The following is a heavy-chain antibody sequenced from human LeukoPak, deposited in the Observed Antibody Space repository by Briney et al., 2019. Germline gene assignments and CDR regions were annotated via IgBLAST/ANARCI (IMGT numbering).Heavy chain of an antibody. D-gene: IGHD2-15*01. J-gene: IGHJ4*02. CDR3: ARDLGRLGGGYCSGGSCYGALGY. V-gene: IGHV3-48*03. Sequence: GGSLRLSCAASGFTFSSYEMNWVRQAPGKGLEWGSYISSSGSTIYYADSVKGRFTISRDNAKSSLYLQMNSLGAEDTAVCYCARDLGRLGGGYCSGGSCYGALGYWGQGTLVTVSS. CDR1: GFTFSSYE. CDR2: ISSSGSTI.